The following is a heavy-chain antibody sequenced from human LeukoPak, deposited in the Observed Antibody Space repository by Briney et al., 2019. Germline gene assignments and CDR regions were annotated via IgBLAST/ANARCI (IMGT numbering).Heavy chain of an antibody. D-gene: IGHD3-10*01. V-gene: IGHV4-4*07. CDR1: GRSIRSDY. CDR2: IYATDLT. Sequence: SETLSLTCTVSGRSIRSDYWNWIRQSAGKGLEWIVRIYATDLTNYNPSLKSRVTLSVDMSKNELSLTLKSVAAADTAVYYCARGFGSGTSPIDLWGQGALVTVSS. CDR3: ARGFGSGTSPIDL. J-gene: IGHJ5*02.